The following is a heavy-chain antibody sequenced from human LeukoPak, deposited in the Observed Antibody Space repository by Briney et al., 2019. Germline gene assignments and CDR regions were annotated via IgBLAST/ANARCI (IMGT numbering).Heavy chain of an antibody. Sequence: PSQTLSLTCTVSGGSIISGDYYWSWIRQPPGKALEWIGYIYYSGSTYYNPSLKSRVTISVDTSKNQFSLKLSSVTAADTAVYYCAKASADTAMVYYWGQGTLVTVSS. CDR1: GGSIISGDYY. CDR3: AKASADTAMVYY. V-gene: IGHV4-30-4*01. D-gene: IGHD5-18*01. J-gene: IGHJ4*02. CDR2: IYYSGST.